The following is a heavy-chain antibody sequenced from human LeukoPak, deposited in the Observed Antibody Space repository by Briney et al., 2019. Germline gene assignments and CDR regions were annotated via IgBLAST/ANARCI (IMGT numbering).Heavy chain of an antibody. D-gene: IGHD6-19*01. Sequence: SETLSLTCTVSGYSISSGYYWGWIRQPPGKGLEWIGTIYHRGSTSYNPSLKSRVNILLDTAKNQFSLKLNSVTAADTSVYYCTRSGSSAWYLDFDYWGQGTLVTVS. J-gene: IGHJ4*02. CDR2: IYHRGST. CDR1: GYSISSGYY. V-gene: IGHV4-38-2*02. CDR3: TRSGSSAWYLDFDY.